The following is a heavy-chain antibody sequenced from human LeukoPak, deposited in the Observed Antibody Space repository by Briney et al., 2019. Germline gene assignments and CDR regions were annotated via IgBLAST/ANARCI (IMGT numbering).Heavy chain of an antibody. V-gene: IGHV1-2*02. D-gene: IGHD2-8*02. J-gene: IGHJ4*02. CDR1: GYTFTGQF. CDR2: IDPPSGTP. CDR3: ARSGFSTGFYLDF. Sequence: ASVKVSCKASGYTFTGQFIHWLRQAPGQGLEWMGWIDPPSGTPHYAQKFQDTVTMTRDTSIGTAYLEVHRLKSDDTAVYYCARSGFSTGFYLDFWGQGTLISVSP.